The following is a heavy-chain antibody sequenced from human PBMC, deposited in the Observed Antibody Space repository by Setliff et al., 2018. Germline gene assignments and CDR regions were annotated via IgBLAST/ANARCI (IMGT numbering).Heavy chain of an antibody. V-gene: IGHV4-59*08. J-gene: IGHJ5*02. CDR3: ARHKVIKKEFIRLTWFDP. CDR1: GGSIGHYY. Sequence: SETLSLTCIVSGGSIGHYYWNWIRQPPGKGLEWIGYVYTSGSTNSNPSLKSRVTISVDTSKNQLSLRLTSVTAADTAVYYCARHKVIKKEFIRLTWFDPWGQGTPVTVSS. D-gene: IGHD3-10*01. CDR2: VYTSGST.